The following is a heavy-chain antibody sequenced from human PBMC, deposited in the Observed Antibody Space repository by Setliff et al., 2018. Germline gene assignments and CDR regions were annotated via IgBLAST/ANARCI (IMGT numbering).Heavy chain of an antibody. D-gene: IGHD2-8*01. Sequence: ASVKVSCKTSGYSFTSHYMHWVRQAPGQGVGWMGIINPGGLSSISTQKFEGRVSMTTDTSTNTCYMELRNLTPDDTAVYFCERLVRYCTQRACQRTQDADLWGQGTQVTVSS. CDR1: GYSFTSHY. CDR2: INPGGLSS. J-gene: IGHJ5*02. V-gene: IGHV1-46*01. CDR3: ERLVRYCTQRACQRTQDADL.